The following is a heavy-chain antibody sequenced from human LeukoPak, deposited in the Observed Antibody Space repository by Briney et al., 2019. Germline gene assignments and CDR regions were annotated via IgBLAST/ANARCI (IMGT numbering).Heavy chain of an antibody. CDR3: AKNQSYDSWSGCYFDY. J-gene: IGHJ4*02. CDR1: GFTFDDYA. CDR2: ISWNSGSI. Sequence: GSSLRLSCAASGFTFDDYAMHWVRQAPGKGLEWVTGISWNSGSIGYADSVKGRFTISRDNAKNSLYLQMNSLRAGHTALYSCAKNQSYDSWSGCYFDYWGQGTLVTVSS. V-gene: IGHV3-9*01. D-gene: IGHD3-3*01.